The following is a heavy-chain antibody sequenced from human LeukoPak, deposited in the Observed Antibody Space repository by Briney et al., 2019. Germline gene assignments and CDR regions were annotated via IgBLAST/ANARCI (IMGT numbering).Heavy chain of an antibody. D-gene: IGHD2-2*01. V-gene: IGHV3-48*03. CDR2: ISSSGYII. CDR3: AKRGWIVPGNYYYMDV. J-gene: IGHJ6*03. Sequence: PGGSLRLSCAASGFTFRSYEMNWVRQAPGKGLEWLSYISSSGYIIYYADSVKGRFTISRDNSKNTLYLQMNSLRAEDTAVYYCAKRGWIVPGNYYYMDVWGKETTVTISS. CDR1: GFTFRSYE.